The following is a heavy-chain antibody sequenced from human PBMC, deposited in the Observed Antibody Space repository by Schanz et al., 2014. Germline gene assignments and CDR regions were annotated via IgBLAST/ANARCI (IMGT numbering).Heavy chain of an antibody. CDR2: IIPILGME. J-gene: IGHJ3*02. Sequence: QVQLVQSGAEVKTPGASVKVSCKASGYTFSSYAFSWVRQAPGQGLEWMGKIIPILGMENYAQKFQGRVTITADISTSTAYMDLSSLRSDDTAVYYCARDIQYHYDTSGPVGAFDIWGQGTVVTVSS. V-gene: IGHV1-69*09. D-gene: IGHD3-22*01. CDR3: ARDIQYHYDTSGPVGAFDI. CDR1: GYTFSSYA.